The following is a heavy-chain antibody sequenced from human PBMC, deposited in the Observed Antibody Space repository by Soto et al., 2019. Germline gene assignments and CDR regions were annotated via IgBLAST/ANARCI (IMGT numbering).Heavy chain of an antibody. Sequence: SVKVSCKASGGTFSSYAISWVRQAPGQGLEWMGGIIPIFGTANYAQKFQGRVTITADKSTSTAYMELSSRRSADTAVFYCSIGIAMAGTMLEIDFWGQGTLVTVSS. J-gene: IGHJ4*02. CDR3: SIGIAMAGTMLEIDF. V-gene: IGHV1-69*06. CDR1: GGTFSSYA. CDR2: IIPIFGTA. D-gene: IGHD6-19*01.